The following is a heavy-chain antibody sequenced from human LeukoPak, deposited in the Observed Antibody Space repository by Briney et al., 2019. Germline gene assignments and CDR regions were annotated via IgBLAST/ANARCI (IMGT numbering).Heavy chain of an antibody. V-gene: IGHV4-30-4*01. CDR2: IYYSGST. Sequence: SETLSLTCTVSGGSISSGDYYWSWIRQPPGKGLEWIGYIYYSGSTYHNPSLKSRVTISVDTSKNQFSPKLSSVTAADTAVYYCARDLVAATGRNWFDPWGQGTLVTVSS. D-gene: IGHD2-15*01. CDR1: GGSISSGDYY. J-gene: IGHJ5*02. CDR3: ARDLVAATGRNWFDP.